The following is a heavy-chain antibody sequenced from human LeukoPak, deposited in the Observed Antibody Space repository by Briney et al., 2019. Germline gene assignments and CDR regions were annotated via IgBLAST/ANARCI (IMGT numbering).Heavy chain of an antibody. CDR3: ARGRECSGTGCYLPGIY. V-gene: IGHV3-7*01. CDR1: GYIFSSYW. J-gene: IGHJ4*02. Sequence: PGGSLRLSCVGSGYIFSSYWMSWVRQAPGKGLEWVANIKQDGSEKYHVDSVKGRFTISRDNAKNSLYLQMDSLRVEDTAVYYCARGRECSGTGCYLPGIYWGQGILVTVSS. D-gene: IGHD2-2*01. CDR2: IKQDGSEK.